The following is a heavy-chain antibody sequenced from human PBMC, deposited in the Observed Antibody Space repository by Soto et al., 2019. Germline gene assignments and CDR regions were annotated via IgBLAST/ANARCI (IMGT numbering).Heavy chain of an antibody. D-gene: IGHD2-15*01. CDR3: ARDFLGGPADY. CDR1: GFTFSDYY. Sequence: LRLSCAASGFTFSDYYMSWLRQAPGKGLEWVSYISSSDSTIFYADSVKGRFTISRDNAKNSLYLQMNSLRAEDTAVYYCARDFLGGPADYWGQGTLVTVSS. J-gene: IGHJ4*02. CDR2: ISSSDSTI. V-gene: IGHV3-11*01.